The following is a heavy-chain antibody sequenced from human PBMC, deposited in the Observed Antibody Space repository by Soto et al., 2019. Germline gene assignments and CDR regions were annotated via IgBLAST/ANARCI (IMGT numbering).Heavy chain of an antibody. V-gene: IGHV1-69*01. Sequence: VQLVQSGAEVRKPGSSVKVSCKAAGGDFKNFIIAWVRQAPGHGLEWMGGVIPIFGTPNFVQKFQDRVTITADEATSTIYMELRSLRSEDTAVYFCARVGSCLRSSCLYYGMEVWGQGTTVIV. CDR3: ARVGSCLRSSCLYYGMEV. D-gene: IGHD2-2*01. CDR2: VIPIFGTP. J-gene: IGHJ6*02. CDR1: GGDFKNFI.